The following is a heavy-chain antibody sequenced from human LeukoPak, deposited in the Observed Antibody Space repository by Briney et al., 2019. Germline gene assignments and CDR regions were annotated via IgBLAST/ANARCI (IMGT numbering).Heavy chain of an antibody. J-gene: IGHJ4*02. V-gene: IGHV3-23*01. CDR3: ANSRPDYYYDSSGYPLWYYFDY. CDR1: GFTFSSYA. D-gene: IGHD3-22*01. CDR2: ISGSGGST. Sequence: GGSLRLSCAASGFTFSSYAMSWVRQAPGKGLEWVSAISGSGGSTYYADSVKGRFTISRDNSKNTLYLQMNSLRAEDTAVYYCANSRPDYYYDSSGYPLWYYFDYWGQGTLVTVSS.